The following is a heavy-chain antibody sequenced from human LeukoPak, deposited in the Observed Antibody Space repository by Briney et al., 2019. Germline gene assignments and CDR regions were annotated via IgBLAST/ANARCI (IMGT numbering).Heavy chain of an antibody. J-gene: IGHJ3*02. D-gene: IGHD3-22*01. V-gene: IGHV3-48*03. CDR2: VTTSGSTK. CDR1: GFTFSNYE. CDR3: ARDRDPGYNDSSGYRRVNAFDI. Sequence: GGSLRLSCAASGFTFSNYEMNWVRQAPGKGLEWVSYVTTSGSTKYYADSVKGRFTISRDNAKNSLHLQMNTLRAEDTAVYYCARDRDPGYNDSSGYRRVNAFDIWGQGTMVTVSS.